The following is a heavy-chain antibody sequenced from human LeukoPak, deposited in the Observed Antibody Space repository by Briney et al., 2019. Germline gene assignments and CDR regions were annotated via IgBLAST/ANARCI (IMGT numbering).Heavy chain of an antibody. CDR1: GGSISSSSYY. CDR3: AINYDYVWGSF. V-gene: IGHV4-39*01. D-gene: IGHD3-16*01. J-gene: IGHJ4*02. CDR2: IYYSGST. Sequence: SETLSLTCTVSGGSISSSSYYWGWIRQPPGKGLEWIGSIYYSGSTYYNPSLKSRVTISVDTSKNQFSLKLSSVTAADTAVYYCAINYDYVWGSFWGLGTLVTVSS.